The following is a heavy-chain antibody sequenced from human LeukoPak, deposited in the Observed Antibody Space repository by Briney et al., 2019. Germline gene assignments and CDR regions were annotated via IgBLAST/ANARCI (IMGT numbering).Heavy chain of an antibody. V-gene: IGHV4-4*02. CDR2: IYHSGST. CDR3: ARGGARISPPNWFDP. D-gene: IGHD2-15*01. CDR1: GGSISSSNW. J-gene: IGHJ5*02. Sequence: PSETLSLTCAVSGGSISSSNWWSWVRQPPGKGLEWIGEIYHSGSTNYNPSLKSRVTISVDTSKNQFSLKLSSVTAADTAVYYCARGGARISPPNWFDPWGQGTLVTVSS.